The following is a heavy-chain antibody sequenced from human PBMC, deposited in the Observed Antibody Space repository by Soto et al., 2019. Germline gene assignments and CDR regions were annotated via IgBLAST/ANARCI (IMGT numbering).Heavy chain of an antibody. J-gene: IGHJ3*02. V-gene: IGHV3-30-3*01. Sequence: GGSLRLSCAASGFTFSSYAMHWVRQAPGKGPEWVAVISYDGINKYYADSVKGRFTISRDNSKNTLYLQMNSLRAEDTAVYYCARVPSWNDAFDIWGQGTMVTVSS. CDR3: ARVPSWNDAFDI. CDR2: ISYDGINK. D-gene: IGHD1-1*01. CDR1: GFTFSSYA.